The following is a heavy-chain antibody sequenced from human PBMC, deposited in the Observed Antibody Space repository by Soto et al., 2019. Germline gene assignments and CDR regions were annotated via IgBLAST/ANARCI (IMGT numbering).Heavy chain of an antibody. Sequence: QVQLVQSGAEVKRPGASVTVSCRSSGDTFNDYYIHWVRQAPGQGLEWMGWINPNGGVTKYAQKFQGWVSMTRDTSIRTVYMQLSRLGSGATAVYECSRESGGVTATLDYFYFHMDVWGTGTTVTVSS. CDR1: GDTFNDYY. D-gene: IGHD3-16*01. V-gene: IGHV1-2*04. J-gene: IGHJ6*03. CDR3: SRESGGVTATLDYFYFHMDV. CDR2: INPNGGVT.